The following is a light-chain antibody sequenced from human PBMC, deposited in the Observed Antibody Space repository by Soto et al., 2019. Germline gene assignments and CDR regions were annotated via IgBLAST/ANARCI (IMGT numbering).Light chain of an antibody. CDR1: ALPKQY. J-gene: IGLJ2*01. CDR3: QSADSSGTYRV. CDR2: KDS. V-gene: IGLV3-25*03. Sequence: SYELTQPPSLSVSPGQTARITCSGDALPKQYAYWYQRKPGQAPVMVIYKDSERPSGIPERFSGSSSGTTVTLTISGVQAEDEADYHCQSADSSGTYRVFGGGTQLTVL.